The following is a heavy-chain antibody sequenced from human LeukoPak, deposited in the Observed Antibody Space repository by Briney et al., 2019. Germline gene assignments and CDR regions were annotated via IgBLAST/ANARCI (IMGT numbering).Heavy chain of an antibody. D-gene: IGHD3-3*01. Sequence: GESLKISCKGSGYSFTTYWIGWVRQMPGKGLEWMGIIYPGDSDTRYSPSFQGQVTISADKSIRTAYLQWSSLKASDTAMYYCASSRITIFGVVIVGALDIWGQGTMVTVSS. CDR1: GYSFTTYW. V-gene: IGHV5-51*01. CDR2: IYPGDSDT. J-gene: IGHJ3*02. CDR3: ASSRITIFGVVIVGALDI.